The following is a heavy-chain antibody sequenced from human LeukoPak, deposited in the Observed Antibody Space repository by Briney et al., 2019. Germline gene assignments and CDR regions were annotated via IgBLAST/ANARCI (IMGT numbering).Heavy chain of an antibody. V-gene: IGHV3-74*01. J-gene: IGHJ5*02. D-gene: IGHD6-19*01. Sequence: PGGSLGLSCAASGFTFSSYWMHWVRQAPGKGLVWVSRISADGSTTSYADSVKGRFTISRDNAKNTMYLQMKSLRDEDTAVYYCARAQAVAGTGGFDPWGQGTLVFVSS. CDR1: GFTFSSYW. CDR3: ARAQAVAGTGGFDP. CDR2: ISADGSTT.